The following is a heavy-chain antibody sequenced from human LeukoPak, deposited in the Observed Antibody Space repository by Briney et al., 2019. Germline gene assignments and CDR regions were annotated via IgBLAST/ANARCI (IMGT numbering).Heavy chain of an antibody. CDR1: GFTFGDYA. D-gene: IGHD6-19*01. V-gene: IGHV3-49*03. CDR3: TRDPGSWWYSSGWPFDY. J-gene: IGHJ4*02. Sequence: GGSLRLACTASGFTFGDYAMSWFSQAPGKGLEWVGFIRSKAYGGTTEYAASVKGRFTISRDDSKSIAYLQMNSLRTEDTAVYYCTRDPGSWWYSSGWPFDYWGQGALVTVSS. CDR2: IRSKAYGGTT.